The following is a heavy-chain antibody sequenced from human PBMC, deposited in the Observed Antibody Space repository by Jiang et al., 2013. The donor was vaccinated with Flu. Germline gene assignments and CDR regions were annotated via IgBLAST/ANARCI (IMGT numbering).Heavy chain of an antibody. V-gene: IGHV4-34*01. CDR3: ARLSYGSGSPTGDY. D-gene: IGHD3-10*01. CDR1: GGSFSGYY. J-gene: IGHJ4*02. CDR2: INHSGST. Sequence: LLKPSETQSLTCAVYGGSFSGYYWSWIRQPPGKGLEWIGEINHSGSTNYNPSLKSRVTISVDTSKNQFSLKLSSVTAADTAVYYCARLSYGSGSPTGDYWGQGTLVTVSS.